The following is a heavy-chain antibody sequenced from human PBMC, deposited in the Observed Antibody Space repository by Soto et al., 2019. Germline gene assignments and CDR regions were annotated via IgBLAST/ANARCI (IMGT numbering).Heavy chain of an antibody. CDR2: INHSGST. J-gene: IGHJ4*02. Sequence: ASETLSLTCAVYGGSFSGYYLSWIRHPPGKGLEWIGEINHSGSTNYNPSLKSRVTISVDTSKNQFSLKLSSVTAADTAVYYWARGRIQLWYPFDYWGQGTLVTVSS. D-gene: IGHD5-18*01. CDR3: ARGRIQLWYPFDY. V-gene: IGHV4-34*01. CDR1: GGSFSGYY.